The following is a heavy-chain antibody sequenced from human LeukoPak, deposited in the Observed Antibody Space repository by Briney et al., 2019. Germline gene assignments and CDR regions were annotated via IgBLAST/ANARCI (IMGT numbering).Heavy chain of an antibody. V-gene: IGHV3-48*03. CDR3: ARGFQTGYSSGW. Sequence: GGSLRLSCAASGFTFSNYAMNWVRQAPGKGLEWVSYISSSGSTIYYADSVKGRFTISRDNAKNSLYLQMNSLRAEDTAVYYCARGFQTGYSSGWWGQGTLVTVSS. J-gene: IGHJ4*02. CDR1: GFTFSNYA. D-gene: IGHD6-19*01. CDR2: ISSSGSTI.